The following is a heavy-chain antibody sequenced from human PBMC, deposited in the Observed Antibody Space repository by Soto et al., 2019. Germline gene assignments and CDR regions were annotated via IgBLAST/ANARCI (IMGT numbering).Heavy chain of an antibody. J-gene: IGHJ4*02. V-gene: IGHV4-59*01. D-gene: IGHD3-3*02. CDR2: IYYTGST. CDR3: ARGEDTIFGVFLFDY. Sequence: SETLSLTCTVSGGSISRYYWSWIRQPPGKGLEWIGYIYYTGSTTYNPSLKSRVTISVDTSKNQFSLKLNSVTAADTAVYYCARGEDTIFGVFLFDYWGQGTLDPVSS. CDR1: GGSISRYY.